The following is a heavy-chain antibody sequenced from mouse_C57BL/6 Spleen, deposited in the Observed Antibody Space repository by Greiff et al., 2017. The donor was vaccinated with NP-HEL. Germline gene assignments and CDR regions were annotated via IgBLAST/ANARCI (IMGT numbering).Heavy chain of an antibody. Sequence: VQLQQSGAELVKPGASVKLSCKASGYTFTSYWMQWVKQRPGQGLEWIGEIDPSDSYTNYNQKFKGKATLTVDTSSSTAYMQLSSLTSEDSAVYYCARSPLSLYYFDYWGQGTTLTVS. D-gene: IGHD6-1*01. CDR3: ARSPLSLYYFDY. J-gene: IGHJ2*01. CDR2: IDPSDSYT. CDR1: GYTFTSYW. V-gene: IGHV1-50*01.